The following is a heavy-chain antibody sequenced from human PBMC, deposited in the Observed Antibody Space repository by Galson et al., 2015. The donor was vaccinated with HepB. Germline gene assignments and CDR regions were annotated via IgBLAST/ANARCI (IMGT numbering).Heavy chain of an antibody. Sequence: SLRLSCAASGFSFSSYSMNWVRQAPGKGLEWVSYISSSSNTIFYADSVKGRFTISRDNAKNSLYLQMNSLRAEDTAVYYCARDRGDFWSGDVWGKGTTVTASS. CDR3: ARDRGDFWSGDV. CDR2: ISSSSNTI. J-gene: IGHJ6*04. CDR1: GFSFSSYS. D-gene: IGHD3-3*01. V-gene: IGHV3-48*01.